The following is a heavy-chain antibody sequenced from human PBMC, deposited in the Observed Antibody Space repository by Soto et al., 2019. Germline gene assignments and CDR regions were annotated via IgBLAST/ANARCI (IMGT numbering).Heavy chain of an antibody. Sequence: QVQLVQSGAEVRKPGSSVKVSCKASGGTFSRHAISWVRQAPGQGLEWMGGIIPIFGTANHAQKFQGRVTIIADESTSKFKRDLSTLRTGDRAFYFGAGGGGYNSNNYYSAKGGQGPLVTVSS. J-gene: IGHJ4*02. CDR1: GGTFSRHA. V-gene: IGHV1-69*01. D-gene: IGHD3-22*01. CDR3: AGGGGYNSNNYYSAK. CDR2: IIPIFGTA.